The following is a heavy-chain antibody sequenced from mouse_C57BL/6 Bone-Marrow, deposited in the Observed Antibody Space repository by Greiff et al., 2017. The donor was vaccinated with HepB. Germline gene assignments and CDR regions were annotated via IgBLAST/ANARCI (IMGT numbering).Heavy chain of an antibody. J-gene: IGHJ4*01. CDR3: ARSFYDYGYAMDY. D-gene: IGHD2-4*01. V-gene: IGHV1-76*01. CDR2: IYPGSGNT. Sequence: VQLQQSGAELVRPGASVKLSCKASGYTFTDYYINWVKQRPGQGLEWIARIYPGSGNTYYNEKFKGKATLTAEKSSSTAYMQLSSLTSEDSAVYLCARSFYDYGYAMDYWGQGTSVTVSS. CDR1: GYTFTDYY.